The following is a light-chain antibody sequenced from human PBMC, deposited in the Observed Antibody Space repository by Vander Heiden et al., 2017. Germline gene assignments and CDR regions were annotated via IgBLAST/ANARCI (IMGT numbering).Light chain of an antibody. CDR2: KAS. CDR3: QQYNSYPFT. V-gene: IGKV1-5*03. Sequence: IQMTQSPSPLSASVGDRVTITCRASQSISSWLAWYQQKPGKAPKLLIYKASSLESGVPSRFSGSGSGTEFTLTISSLQPDDFATYYCQQYNSYPFTFGPGTKVDIK. J-gene: IGKJ3*01. CDR1: QSISSW.